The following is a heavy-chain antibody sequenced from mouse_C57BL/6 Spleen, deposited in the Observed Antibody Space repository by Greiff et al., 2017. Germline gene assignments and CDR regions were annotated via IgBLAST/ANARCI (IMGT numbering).Heavy chain of an antibody. J-gene: IGHJ4*01. CDR2: ISYDGSN. CDR1: GYSITSGYY. V-gene: IGHV3-6*01. Sequence: EVQLQQSGPGLVKPSQSLSHTCSVTGYSITSGYYWNWIRQFPGNKLEWMGYISYDGSNNYNPSLKNRISITRDTSKNQFFLKLNSVTTEDTATYYCARDDYYAMDYWGQGTSVTVSS. CDR3: ARDDYYAMDY.